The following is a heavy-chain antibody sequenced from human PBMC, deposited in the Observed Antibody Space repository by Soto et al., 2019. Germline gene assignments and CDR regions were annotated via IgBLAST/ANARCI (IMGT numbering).Heavy chain of an antibody. D-gene: IGHD1-7*01. CDR2: IWYDGGNK. CDR1: GFTLRTYG. V-gene: IGHV3-33*01. CDR3: ARGNWNYGYFDY. J-gene: IGHJ4*02. Sequence: QVQLVESGGGVVQPGRSLRLSCAASGFTLRTYGMHWVRQAPGKGLEWVAVIWYDGGNKYHEDSVKGRFTISRDNSKNTLYLQMNSLRDEDTAVYYCARGNWNYGYFDYWGQGTLVTVSS.